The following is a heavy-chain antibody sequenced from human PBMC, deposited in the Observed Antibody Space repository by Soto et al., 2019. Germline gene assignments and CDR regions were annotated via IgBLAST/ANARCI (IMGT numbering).Heavy chain of an antibody. CDR3: VLWPPYYFDY. J-gene: IGHJ4*02. CDR1: GFTFSSYA. D-gene: IGHD3-10*01. CDR2: ISGSGGST. V-gene: IGHV3-23*01. Sequence: EVQLLESGGGLVQPGGSLRLSRAASGFTFSSYAMSWVRQAPGKGLEWASAISGSGGSTYYADSVKGRFTISRDNSKTTVYLQMNSLRAEDTAVYYCVLWPPYYFDYWGQGTLVTVSS.